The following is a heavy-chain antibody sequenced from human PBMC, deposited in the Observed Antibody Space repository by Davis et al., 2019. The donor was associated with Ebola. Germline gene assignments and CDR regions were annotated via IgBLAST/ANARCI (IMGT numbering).Heavy chain of an antibody. J-gene: IGHJ6*02. V-gene: IGHV1-18*01. CDR3: YYYGMDV. CDR2: ISAYNGNT. Sequence: ASVKVSCKASGYTFTSYGISWVRQAPGQGLEWMGWISAYNGNTNYAQKLQGRVTMTTDTSTSTAYARDLEVVGIAAGSYLYYYYGMDVWGQGTTVTVSS. D-gene: IGHD3-10*01. CDR1: GYTFTSYG.